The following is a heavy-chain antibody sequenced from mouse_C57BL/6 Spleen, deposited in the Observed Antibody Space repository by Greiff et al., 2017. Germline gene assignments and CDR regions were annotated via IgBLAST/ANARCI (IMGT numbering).Heavy chain of an antibody. D-gene: IGHD1-2*01. V-gene: IGHV1-64*01. J-gene: IGHJ1*03. CDR2: IHPNSGST. CDR3: ARSLREGYFEV. CDR1: GYTFTSYW. Sequence: QVQLQQPGAELVKPGASVKLSCKASGYTFTSYWMHWVKQRPGQGLEWIGMIHPNSGSTNYNEKFKSKATLTVDKSSSTAYMELSSLTSEDAAVYYWARSLREGYFEVWGTGTTLTVSS.